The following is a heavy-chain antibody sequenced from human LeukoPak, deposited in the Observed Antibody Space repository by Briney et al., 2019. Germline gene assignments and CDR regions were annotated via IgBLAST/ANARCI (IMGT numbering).Heavy chain of an antibody. CDR1: GFTFSDYY. V-gene: IGHV3-7*01. CDR3: ARDSSSLYFDY. Sequence: GGSLRLSCAASGFTFSDYYMSWVRQAPGKGLEWVANIKQDGSEKYYVDSVKGRFTISRDNAKNSLYLQMNSLRAEDTAVYYCARDSSSLYFDYWGQGTLVTVSS. CDR2: IKQDGSEK. J-gene: IGHJ4*02. D-gene: IGHD6-13*01.